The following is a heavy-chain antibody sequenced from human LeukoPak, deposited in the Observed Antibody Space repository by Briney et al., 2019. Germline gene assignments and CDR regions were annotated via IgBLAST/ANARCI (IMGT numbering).Heavy chain of an antibody. CDR1: GGSISSYY. D-gene: IGHD5-18*01. CDR3: AREKTSGYSYGDFDY. J-gene: IGHJ4*02. CDR2: IYYSGST. V-gene: IGHV4-59*12. Sequence: PSETLSLTCTVSGGSISSYYWSWIRQPPGKGLEWIGYIYYSGSTNYNPSLKSRVTISVDTSKSQFYLKLSSVTAADTAVYYWAREKTSGYSYGDFDYWGQGTLVTVSS.